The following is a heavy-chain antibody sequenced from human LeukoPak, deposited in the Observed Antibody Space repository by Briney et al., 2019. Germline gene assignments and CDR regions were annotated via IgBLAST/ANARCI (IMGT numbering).Heavy chain of an antibody. CDR2: ISSSSSTI. D-gene: IGHD4-17*01. V-gene: IGHV3-48*01. CDR1: GFTFSSYW. J-gene: IGHJ3*02. CDR3: ARGGAYGDYAFDI. Sequence: GGSLRLSCAASGFTFSSYWMNWARQAPGKGLEWVSYISSSSSTIYYADSVKGRFTISRDNAKNSLYLQMNSLRAEDTAVYYCARGGAYGDYAFDIWGQGTMVTVSS.